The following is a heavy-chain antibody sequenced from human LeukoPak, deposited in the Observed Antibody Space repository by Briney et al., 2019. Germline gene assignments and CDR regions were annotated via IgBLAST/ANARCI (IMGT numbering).Heavy chain of an antibody. CDR2: IFDENNK. D-gene: IGHD6-6*01. CDR3: ARDPIAAAPDYFDY. J-gene: IGHJ4*02. CDR1: GFTFSTFA. V-gene: IGHV3-30*04. Sequence: PGRSLRLSREASGFTFSTFAMHWVRQAPGKGPEWVAVIFDENNKFHADSVKGRFTISRDNSKNTLYLQMNSLRTEDTAVYYCARDPIAAAPDYFDYWGQGTLVTVSS.